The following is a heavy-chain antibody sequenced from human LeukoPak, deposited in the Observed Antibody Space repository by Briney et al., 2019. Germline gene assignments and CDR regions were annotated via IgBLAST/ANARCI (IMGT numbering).Heavy chain of an antibody. CDR1: GFTVSSYY. V-gene: IGHV3-53*01. D-gene: IGHD3-10*01. CDR2: IYSGGTT. J-gene: IGHJ4*02. Sequence: GGSLRLSCAASGFTVSSYYMSWVRQAPGEGLEWVSVIYSGGTTFYADSVKGRFTLSRDNSKNTLYLQMNSLRAEDTAVYFCARDKVYYGSGTYGYWGQGTLVTVSS. CDR3: ARDKVYYGSGTYGY.